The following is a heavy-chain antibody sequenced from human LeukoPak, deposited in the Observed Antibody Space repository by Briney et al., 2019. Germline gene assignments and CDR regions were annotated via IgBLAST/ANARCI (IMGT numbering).Heavy chain of an antibody. Sequence: SETLSLTCTVSGGSISSSSYYWGWIRQPPGEGLEWIGSIYYSGSTYYNPSLKSRVTISVDTSKNQFSLKLSSVTAADTAVYYCARQLRNMGFQYQLLWRWFDPWGQGTLVTVSS. CDR2: IYYSGST. J-gene: IGHJ5*02. CDR3: ARQLRNMGFQYQLLWRWFDP. CDR1: GGSISSSSYY. D-gene: IGHD2-2*01. V-gene: IGHV4-39*01.